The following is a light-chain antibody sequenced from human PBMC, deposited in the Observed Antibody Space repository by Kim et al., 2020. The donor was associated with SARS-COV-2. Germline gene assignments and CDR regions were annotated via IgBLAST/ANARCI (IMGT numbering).Light chain of an antibody. Sequence: ASVGDRVNSTCRASQGISNSLAWFQQKRGKAPKVLIYAASTLQSGVPSRFSGSGSGTDFTLTISSLQPEDVATYYCQKYNAAPWTFGQGNKVDI. J-gene: IGKJ1*01. V-gene: IGKV1-27*01. CDR2: AAS. CDR3: QKYNAAPWT. CDR1: QGISNS.